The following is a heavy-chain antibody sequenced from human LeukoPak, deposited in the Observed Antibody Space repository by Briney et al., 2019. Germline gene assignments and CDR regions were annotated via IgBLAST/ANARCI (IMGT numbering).Heavy chain of an antibody. D-gene: IGHD3-3*02. V-gene: IGHV3-53*01. CDR3: ARGDRELGFLDY. CDR1: GFTVSSNY. J-gene: IGHJ4*02. CDR2: IYSGGST. Sequence: GGSLRLSCAASGFTVSSNYMSWVRQAPGKGLEWVSVIYSGGSTYYADSVKGRFTISRDNSKNTLYLQMNSLGAEDTAVYYCARGDRELGFLDYWGQGTLVTVSS.